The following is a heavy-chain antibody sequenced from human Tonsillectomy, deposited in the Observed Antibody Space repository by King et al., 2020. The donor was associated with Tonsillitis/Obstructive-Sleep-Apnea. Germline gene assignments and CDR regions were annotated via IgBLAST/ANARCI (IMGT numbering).Heavy chain of an antibody. CDR2: INAGNGNT. Sequence: QLVQSGAEVKKPGASVKVSCKASGYTFTSYAMHWVRQAPGQRLEWMGWINAGNGNTKYSPKFQGTVTITRDTSASTAYMELSSLRSEDTAVYYCARVVSVTIFGVVIPSYFDYWGQGTLVTVSS. CDR1: GYTFTSYA. J-gene: IGHJ4*02. CDR3: ARVVSVTIFGVVIPSYFDY. D-gene: IGHD3-3*01. V-gene: IGHV1-3*01.